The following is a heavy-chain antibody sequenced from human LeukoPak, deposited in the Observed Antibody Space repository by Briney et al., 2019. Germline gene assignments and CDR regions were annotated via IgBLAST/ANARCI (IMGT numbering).Heavy chain of an antibody. CDR2: INSNSGCS. CDR1: GYTFTGYY. Sequence: GGSVKVSCKASGYTFTGYYIHWVRPAPGQGLEWMGWINSNSGCSKIAQTFQGRVTMNSHTPISTVYMELSRLRADDTAVFYCARGGSAWDNHFDYWGQGTLVTVFS. V-gene: IGHV1-2*02. D-gene: IGHD6-19*01. CDR3: ARGGSAWDNHFDY. J-gene: IGHJ4*02.